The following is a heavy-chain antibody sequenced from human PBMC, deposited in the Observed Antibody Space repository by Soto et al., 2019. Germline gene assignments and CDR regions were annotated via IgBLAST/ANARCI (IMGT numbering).Heavy chain of an antibody. D-gene: IGHD3-22*01. CDR2: ISAKHGNT. CDR3: AKSPGMYYYDSSGYYHYDY. Sequence: ASVKVSCKASGYSFTSYGINWVRQAPGQGLEWMGWISAKHGNTHYAQKLQGRVTMTTDTSTSTAYMELRSLTSDDTAVYYCAKSPGMYYYDSSGYYHYDYWGQGTLVTVSS. J-gene: IGHJ4*02. CDR1: GYSFTSYG. V-gene: IGHV1-18*01.